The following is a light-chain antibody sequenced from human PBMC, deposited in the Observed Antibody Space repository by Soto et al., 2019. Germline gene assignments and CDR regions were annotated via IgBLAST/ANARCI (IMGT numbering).Light chain of an antibody. CDR2: GNS. J-gene: IGLJ2*01. CDR3: QXXDSSLNGVV. Sequence: QSVLTQPPSVSGAPGQRVTISCTGSSSNIGAGYDVHWYQQLPGTAPKLLIYGNSNRPSGVPDRFSGSKSGTSASLAITGXXAXXXAXXYXQXXDSSLNGVVFGGGTKLTVL. V-gene: IGLV1-40*01. CDR1: SSNIGAGYD.